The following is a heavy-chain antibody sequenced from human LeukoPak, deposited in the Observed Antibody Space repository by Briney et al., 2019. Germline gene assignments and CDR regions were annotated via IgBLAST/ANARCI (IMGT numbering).Heavy chain of an antibody. D-gene: IGHD1-26*01. CDR3: ARDYSGSYGSFDY. CDR1: GFTFSDYT. CDR2: ISSDSSYI. Sequence: GGSLRLSCAASGFTFSDYTMTWVRQAPGKGLEWVASISSDSSYIDYADSVKGRFTISRDNSKNTLYLQMNSLRAEDTAVYYCARDYSGSYGSFDYWGQGTLVTVSS. V-gene: IGHV3-21*01. J-gene: IGHJ4*02.